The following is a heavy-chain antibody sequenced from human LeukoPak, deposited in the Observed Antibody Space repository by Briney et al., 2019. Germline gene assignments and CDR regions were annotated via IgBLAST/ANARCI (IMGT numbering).Heavy chain of an antibody. V-gene: IGHV4-59*01. CDR2: FSYSGST. J-gene: IGHJ4*02. Sequence: PSETLSLTCTVSGAXINTYYWNWIRQTPGKGLEWVGYFSYSGSTNYNPSLKSRVTISVDTSKNQFSLKLNSVTAADTAVYYCARGWAYFDYWGQGTLVTVSA. D-gene: IGHD3-16*01. CDR3: ARGWAYFDY. CDR1: GAXINTYY.